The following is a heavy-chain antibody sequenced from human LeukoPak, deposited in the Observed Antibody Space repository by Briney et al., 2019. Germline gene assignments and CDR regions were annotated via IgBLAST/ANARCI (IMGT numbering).Heavy chain of an antibody. J-gene: IGHJ4*02. CDR1: GGPISSGDYY. D-gene: IGHD2-2*01. Sequence: PSETLSLTCTVSGGPISSGDYYWSWIRQPPGKGLEWIGYIYYSGSTYYNPSLKSRVTISVDTSKNQFSLKLSSVTAADTAVYYCASGPTMRGIVVVPAAIVSWGQGTLVTVSS. V-gene: IGHV4-30-4*08. CDR2: IYYSGST. CDR3: ASGPTMRGIVVVPAAIVS.